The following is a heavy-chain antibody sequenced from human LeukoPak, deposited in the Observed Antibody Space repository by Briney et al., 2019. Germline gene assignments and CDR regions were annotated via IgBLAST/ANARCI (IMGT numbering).Heavy chain of an antibody. CDR1: GGTFSSYY. V-gene: IGHV3-11*06. Sequence: LTCGVYGGTFSSYYWSWIRQAPGKGLEWVSSINSNSRYKYYADSVKGRFTISRDNAKNSLYLQMNSLRAEDTAVYYCAREGIAAAYFDYWGQGTLVTVSS. D-gene: IGHD6-13*01. CDR2: INSNSRYK. CDR3: AREGIAAAYFDY. J-gene: IGHJ4*02.